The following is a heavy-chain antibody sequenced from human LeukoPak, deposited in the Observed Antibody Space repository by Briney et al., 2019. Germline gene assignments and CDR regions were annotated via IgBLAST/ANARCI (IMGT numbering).Heavy chain of an antibody. D-gene: IGHD3-22*01. J-gene: IGHJ4*02. V-gene: IGHV3-7*01. Sequence: GGSLRLSCAASGFTFSSYWMSWVRQAPGKGLERVANIKQDGSEKYYVDSVKGRFTISRDNAKNSLYLQMNSLRAEDTAVYYCARVAHTPMIVVAQEIDYWGQGTLVTVSS. CDR2: IKQDGSEK. CDR3: ARVAHTPMIVVAQEIDY. CDR1: GFTFSSYW.